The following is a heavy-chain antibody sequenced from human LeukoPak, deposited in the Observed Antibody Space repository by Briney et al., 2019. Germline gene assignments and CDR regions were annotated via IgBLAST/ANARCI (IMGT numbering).Heavy chain of an antibody. D-gene: IGHD3-22*01. CDR2: ISAYNGNT. V-gene: IGHV1-18*01. CDR3: ARDSLNYYDSSGYYIPDYYFDY. CDR1: GYTFTGYG. Sequence: ASVKVSCKASGYTFTGYGISWVRQAPGQGLEWMGWISAYNGNTNYAQKLQGRVTMTTDTSTSTAYMELRSLRSDDTAVYYCARDSLNYYDSSGYYIPDYYFDYWGQGTLVTVSS. J-gene: IGHJ4*02.